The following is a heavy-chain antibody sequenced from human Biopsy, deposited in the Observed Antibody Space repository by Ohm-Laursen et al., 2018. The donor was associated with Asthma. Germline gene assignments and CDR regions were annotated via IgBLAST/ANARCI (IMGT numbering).Heavy chain of an antibody. CDR3: AGTYYDFWTGQVSDAFAL. D-gene: IGHD3-3*01. Sequence: ASVKVSCKASGYTFIHFAIHWVRQAPGQRLEWMGGINAGDGNTKYSQKFQGRVTITRDTSASTAYMDLRSLRSEDTAMYYCAGTYYDFWTGQVSDAFALWGQGTMVTVSS. V-gene: IGHV1-3*01. CDR1: GYTFIHFA. J-gene: IGHJ3*01. CDR2: INAGDGNT.